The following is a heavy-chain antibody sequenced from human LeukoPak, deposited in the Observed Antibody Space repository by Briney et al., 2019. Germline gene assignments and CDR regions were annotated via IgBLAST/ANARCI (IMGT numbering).Heavy chain of an antibody. CDR2: ISYDGSNK. V-gene: IGHV3-30-3*01. CDR3: ARDGLGTYYYGSGSYTGWFDP. CDR1: GFTFSTFA. Sequence: GGSLRLSCAASGFTFSTFAMHWVRQAPGKGLEWVALISYDGSNKYYADSVKGRFTISRDNSKNTLYLHLNSLRAEDTAVYYCARDGLGTYYYGSGSYTGWFDPWGQGTLVTVSS. D-gene: IGHD3-10*01. J-gene: IGHJ5*02.